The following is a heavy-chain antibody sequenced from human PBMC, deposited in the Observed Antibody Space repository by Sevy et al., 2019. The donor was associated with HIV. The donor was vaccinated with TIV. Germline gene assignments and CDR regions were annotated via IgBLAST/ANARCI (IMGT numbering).Heavy chain of an antibody. CDR2: FDPEDRET. V-gene: IGHV1-24*01. J-gene: IGHJ4*02. D-gene: IGHD3-3*02. CDR1: GYTLSELS. Sequence: DSVKVSCKVSGYTLSELSMHWVRQAPRKGLERRGGFDPEDRETVYAQKFQGRVTMIEDISTNTANMELSCLRSEDTAIYYCATRFPGEYPQCGRIRCFTDYFAYWGQGALVTVSS. CDR3: ATRFPGEYPQCGRIRCFTDYFAY.